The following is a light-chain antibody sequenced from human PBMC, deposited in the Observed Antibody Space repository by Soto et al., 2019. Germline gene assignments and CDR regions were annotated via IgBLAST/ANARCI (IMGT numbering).Light chain of an antibody. CDR2: DVT. V-gene: IGLV2-14*01. CDR3: TSYTSSSTYV. J-gene: IGLJ1*01. Sequence: QSVLTQPASVSGSPGQSITVSCTGTSSDVGGYDYVSWYQQHPGNAPKLLISDVTNRPSGVSNRFSGSKSGNTASLTISGLQTEDEAEYYCTSYTSSSTYVFGTGTKVTVL. CDR1: SSDVGGYDY.